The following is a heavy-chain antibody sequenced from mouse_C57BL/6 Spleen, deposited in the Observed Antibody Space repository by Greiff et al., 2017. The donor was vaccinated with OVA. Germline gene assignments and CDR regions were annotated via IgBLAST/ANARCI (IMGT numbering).Heavy chain of an antibody. V-gene: IGHV1-55*01. CDR1: GYTFTSYW. J-gene: IGHJ2*01. CDR2: IYPGSGST. Sequence: QVQLQQPGAELVKPGASVKMSCKASGYTFTSYWITWVKQRPGQGLEWIGDIYPGSGSTNYNEKFKSKATLTVDTSSSTAYMQLSSLTSEDSAVYYCARYDYYGSSLDYWGQGTTLTVSS. D-gene: IGHD1-1*01. CDR3: ARYDYYGSSLDY.